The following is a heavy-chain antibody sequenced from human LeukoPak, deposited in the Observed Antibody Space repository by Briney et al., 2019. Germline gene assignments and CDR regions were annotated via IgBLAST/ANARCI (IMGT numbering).Heavy chain of an antibody. D-gene: IGHD3-10*01. CDR1: GFTFSSYN. CDR2: ISSSSSTI. V-gene: IGHV3-48*04. J-gene: IGHJ6*03. Sequence: GGSLRLSCAASGFTFSSYNMNWVRQAPGKGLEWVSYISSSSSTIYYADSVKGRFTISRDNAKNSLYLQMNSLRAEDTAVYYCARLDRDLGYYYMDVWGKGTTVTVSS. CDR3: ARLDRDLGYYYMDV.